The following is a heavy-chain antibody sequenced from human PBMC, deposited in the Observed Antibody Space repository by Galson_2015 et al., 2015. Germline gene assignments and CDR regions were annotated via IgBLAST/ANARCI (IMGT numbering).Heavy chain of an antibody. V-gene: IGHV3-48*02. CDR2: ISSGSNTI. J-gene: IGHJ3*02. Sequence: SLRLSCAASGFTSSISSINWVRQAPGKGLEWVSYISSGSNTIYYADSVKGRFTISRDNAKNSLYLQMNSLRDEDTAVYFCARDHAGRVGAFDIWGQGTLVTVSS. CDR1: GFTSSISS. D-gene: IGHD1-14*01. CDR3: ARDHAGRVGAFDI.